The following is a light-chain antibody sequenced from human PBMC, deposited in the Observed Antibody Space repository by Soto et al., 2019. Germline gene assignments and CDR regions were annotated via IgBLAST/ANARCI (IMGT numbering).Light chain of an antibody. V-gene: IGKV1-5*01. CDR2: DAS. CDR1: QSISSW. J-gene: IGKJ1*01. Sequence: DIQMTQSPSTLSASVRDRVTITCRASQSISSWLAWYQQKPGKAPNLLIYDASSLESGVPSRFSGSGSGTEFTLTISSLQPDDFATYYCQQYNSYSTFGQGTKVDIK. CDR3: QQYNSYST.